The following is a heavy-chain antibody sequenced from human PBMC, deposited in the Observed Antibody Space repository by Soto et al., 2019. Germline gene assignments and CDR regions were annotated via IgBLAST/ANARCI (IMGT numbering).Heavy chain of an antibody. Sequence: PSEPLSLTCAVYGGSFSGYYWTWIRQPPGTGLEWIGYINYSGSTNYNPSLKSRITISVDTSKNQFSLKLSSVTAADTAVYYCARGYGDYVSDYWGQGTLVTVSS. CDR2: INYSGST. CDR1: GGSFSGYY. V-gene: IGHV4-34*01. D-gene: IGHD4-17*01. J-gene: IGHJ4*02. CDR3: ARGYGDYVSDY.